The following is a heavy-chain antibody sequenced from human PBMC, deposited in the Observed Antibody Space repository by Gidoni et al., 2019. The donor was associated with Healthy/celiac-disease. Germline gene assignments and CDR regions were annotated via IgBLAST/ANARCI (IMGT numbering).Heavy chain of an antibody. J-gene: IGHJ4*02. D-gene: IGHD3-3*01. CDR1: GYTFTSYD. CDR3: ARTGAGFLEWLQLNDY. CDR2: MNPNSGNT. V-gene: IGHV1-8*01. Sequence: QVQLVQSGSEVNKPAASVTVSCKASGYTFTSYDINWVRQATGQGLEWMGWMNPNSGNTGYAQKFQGRVTMTRNTSISTAYMELSSLRYEDTAVYYCARTGAGFLEWLQLNDYWGQGTLVTVSS.